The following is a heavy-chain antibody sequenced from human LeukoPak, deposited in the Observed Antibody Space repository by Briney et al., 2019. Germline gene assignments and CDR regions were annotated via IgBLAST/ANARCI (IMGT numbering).Heavy chain of an antibody. D-gene: IGHD3-9*01. Sequence: ASLKVSCKASGYTFTGYYMHWVRQAPGQGLEWMGRINPNSGGTNSAQKFQGRVTMTRDTSISTAYRELSRLRSDDTAVYYCAREEQYYDILTGYYSYYYYYMDVWGKGTTVTVSS. V-gene: IGHV1-2*06. CDR3: AREEQYYDILTGYYSYYYYYMDV. CDR2: INPNSGGT. CDR1: GYTFTGYY. J-gene: IGHJ6*03.